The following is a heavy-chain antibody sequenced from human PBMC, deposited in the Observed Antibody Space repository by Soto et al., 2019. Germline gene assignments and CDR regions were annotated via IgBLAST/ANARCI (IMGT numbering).Heavy chain of an antibody. CDR3: ARDWGAPGRGSALGYYYHFGMDV. Sequence: EVQLVESGGGVVQPGGSLRLSCAASGFTFSTYWMNWVRQAPGKGLEWVANIKEDGSEEFYVDSVKGRFTISRDNAKNALYLDMNSLGGEDTAVYYCARDWGAPGRGSALGYYYHFGMDVWGQGTTVTVPS. V-gene: IGHV3-7*05. J-gene: IGHJ6*02. CDR1: GFTFSTYW. CDR2: IKEDGSEE. D-gene: IGHD3-16*01.